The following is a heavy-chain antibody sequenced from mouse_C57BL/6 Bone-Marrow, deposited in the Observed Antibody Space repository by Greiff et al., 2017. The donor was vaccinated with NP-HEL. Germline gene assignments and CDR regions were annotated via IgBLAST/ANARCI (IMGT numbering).Heavy chain of an antibody. CDR3: TPRDYYGTFYAMDY. Sequence: VQLKESGAELVRPGASVKLSCTASGFNITDYYMHWVKQRPEQGLEWIARIDPEDGDTEYAPKFQGKATMTADTSSNTAYLQLSSLTSEDTAVYYCTPRDYYGTFYAMDYWGQGTSVTVSS. V-gene: IGHV14-1*01. D-gene: IGHD1-1*01. CDR2: IDPEDGDT. J-gene: IGHJ4*01. CDR1: GFNITDYY.